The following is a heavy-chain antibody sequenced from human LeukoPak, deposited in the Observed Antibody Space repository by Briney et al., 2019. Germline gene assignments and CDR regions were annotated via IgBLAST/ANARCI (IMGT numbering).Heavy chain of an antibody. V-gene: IGHV3-23*01. Sequence: PGGSLRLSCAASGFTFSSYSMNWVRQAPGKGLEWVSTVGGSASGTFYADSVKGRFTISRDNSKNTLYLQMNSLRAEDTAVYFCAKCGDGRYYSRADYWGQGTLVTVSS. CDR3: AKCGDGRYYSRADY. D-gene: IGHD2-21*01. CDR1: GFTFSSYS. J-gene: IGHJ4*02. CDR2: VGGSASGT.